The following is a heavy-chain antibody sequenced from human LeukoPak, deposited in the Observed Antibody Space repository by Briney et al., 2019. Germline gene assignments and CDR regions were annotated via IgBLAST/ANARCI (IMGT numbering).Heavy chain of an antibody. CDR3: AKDLVAYYDILTGSMETGFDY. J-gene: IGHJ4*02. V-gene: IGHV3-48*01. CDR1: GFTISRFW. Sequence: QTGGSLRLSCAAASGFTISRFWMNWVRQAPGRGLEWVSYIGPSGTAIYYADSVKGRFTISRDNARNSLFLQMNSLRAEDTAVYYCAKDLVAYYDILTGSMETGFDYWGQGTLVTVSS. CDR2: IGPSGTAI. D-gene: IGHD3-9*01.